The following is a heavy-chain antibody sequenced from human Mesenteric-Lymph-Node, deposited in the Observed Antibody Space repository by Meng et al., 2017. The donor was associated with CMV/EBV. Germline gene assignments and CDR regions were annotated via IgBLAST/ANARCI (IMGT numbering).Heavy chain of an antibody. J-gene: IGHJ4*02. CDR1: GFTFSTYA. V-gene: IGHV3-7*01. CDR3: ARNNGWYRLDN. D-gene: IGHD6-19*01. CDR2: IKEDGSQI. Sequence: GESLKISCAASGFTFSTYAIHWVRQAPGKGLEWVADIKEDGSQIGYVDSVKGRFTISRDNAKKSLSLQMNSLRAEDTAVYYCARNNGWYRLDNWGPGILVTVSS.